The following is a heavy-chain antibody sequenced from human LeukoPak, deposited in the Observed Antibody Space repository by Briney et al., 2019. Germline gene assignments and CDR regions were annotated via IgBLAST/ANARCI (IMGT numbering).Heavy chain of an antibody. V-gene: IGHV3-43*01. J-gene: IGHJ4*02. D-gene: IGHD5-18*01. CDR3: ARAQWIQLWFIDY. CDR1: GFTFDDYT. CDR2: ISWDGGST. Sequence: GGSLRLSCAASGFTFDDYTMHWVRQAPGKGLEWVSLISWDGGSTYYADSVKGRFTISRDNSKNSLYLQMNSLRAEDTAVYYCARAQWIQLWFIDYWGQGTLVTVSS.